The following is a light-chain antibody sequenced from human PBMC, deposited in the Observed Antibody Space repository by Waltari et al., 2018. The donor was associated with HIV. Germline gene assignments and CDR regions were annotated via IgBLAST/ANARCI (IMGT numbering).Light chain of an antibody. CDR3: AAWDDGLAWV. Sequence: QSVLTQPPPAPGTPGQRVTISCSGSSSNTGSNTVNWYQQLPGPAPNLLIYSNKRRPSGVHDRVSGSNARTSASLAISGRQAEDEADYYCAAWDDGLAWVFGGGTKLTVL. CDR2: SNK. CDR1: SSNTGSNT. J-gene: IGLJ3*02. V-gene: IGLV1-44*01.